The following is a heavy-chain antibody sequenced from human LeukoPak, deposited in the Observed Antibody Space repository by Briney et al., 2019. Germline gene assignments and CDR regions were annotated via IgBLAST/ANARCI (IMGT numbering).Heavy chain of an antibody. Sequence: GGSLRLSCAASGFTFSSYSMNWVRQAPGKGLEWVSSISSSSSYIYYADSVKGRFTISRDNAKNSPYLQMNSLRAEDTAVYYCARDAITIFGVAPNLSNWFDPWGQGTLVTVSS. CDR2: ISSSSSYI. J-gene: IGHJ5*02. D-gene: IGHD3-3*01. V-gene: IGHV3-21*01. CDR1: GFTFSSYS. CDR3: ARDAITIFGVAPNLSNWFDP.